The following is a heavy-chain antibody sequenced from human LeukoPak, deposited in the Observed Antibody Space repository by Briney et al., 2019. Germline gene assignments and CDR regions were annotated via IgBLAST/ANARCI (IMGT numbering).Heavy chain of an antibody. V-gene: IGHV1-2*02. CDR3: ARDQGFYYYMDV. Sequence: ASVKVPCKASGYSFADYYMHWVRQAPGQGLEWMGWINPNSGDTNYAQKFQGRVTMTRDTSISTAYMELSRLRSDDTAVYYCARDQGFYYYMDVWGKGTTVTISS. J-gene: IGHJ6*03. CDR1: GYSFADYY. CDR2: INPNSGDT.